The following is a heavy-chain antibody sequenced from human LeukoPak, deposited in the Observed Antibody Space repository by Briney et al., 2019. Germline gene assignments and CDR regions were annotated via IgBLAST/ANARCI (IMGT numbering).Heavy chain of an antibody. CDR1: GFTFTSSA. D-gene: IGHD3-22*01. CDR2: IVVGSGNT. Sequence: ASVKVSCKASGFTFTSSAVQWVRQARGQRLEWIGWIVVGSGNTNYAQKFQERVTITRDMSTSTAYMELSSLRSEDTAVYYCARGNFSMIVVVITPLYYYYGMDVWGQGTTVTVSS. J-gene: IGHJ6*02. CDR3: ARGNFSMIVVVITPLYYYYGMDV. V-gene: IGHV1-58*01.